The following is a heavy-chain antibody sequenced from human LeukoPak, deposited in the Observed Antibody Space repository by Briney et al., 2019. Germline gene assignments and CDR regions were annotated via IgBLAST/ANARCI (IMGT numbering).Heavy chain of an antibody. J-gene: IGHJ5*02. D-gene: IGHD6-13*01. Sequence: GGSLRLSCAASGFTFSSYEMNWVRQAPGKGLEWVSYISSSGSYIYYADSVKGRFTISRDNAKNSLYLQMNSLRAEDTAVYYCARDRSNIAAADGWFDPWGQGTLVTVSS. CDR1: GFTFSSYE. CDR2: ISSSGSYI. CDR3: ARDRSNIAAADGWFDP. V-gene: IGHV3-48*03.